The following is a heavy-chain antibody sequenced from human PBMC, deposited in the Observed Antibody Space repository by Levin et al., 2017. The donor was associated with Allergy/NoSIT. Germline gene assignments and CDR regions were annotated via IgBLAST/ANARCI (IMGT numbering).Heavy chain of an antibody. CDR1: GASISSYY. V-gene: IGHV4-59*01. D-gene: IGHD3-10*01. CDR3: ARMHYYGSDYYFDY. J-gene: IGHJ4*02. CDR2: IYYSRST. Sequence: SETLSLTCTVSGASISSYYWSWIRQPPGKGLEWIGYIYYSRSTNYNASLTSRVTISVDTSNNQFSLRLSSVTAADTAVYYCARMHYYGSDYYFDYWGQGTLVTVTS.